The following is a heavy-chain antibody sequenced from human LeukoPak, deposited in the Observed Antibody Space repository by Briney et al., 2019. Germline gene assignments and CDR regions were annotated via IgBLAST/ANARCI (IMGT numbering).Heavy chain of an antibody. CDR1: GYSFTSYW. V-gene: IGHV5-10-1*01. J-gene: IGHJ4*02. D-gene: IGHD2-2*01. Sequence: GESLRISCKGSGYSFTSYWISWVRQMPGKGLEWMGRIDPSDSYTNYSPSFRGHVTISADKSISTAYLQWSSLKASDTAMYYCARQYCSSTSCPPYYFDYWGQGTLVTVSS. CDR3: ARQYCSSTSCPPYYFDY. CDR2: IDPSDSYT.